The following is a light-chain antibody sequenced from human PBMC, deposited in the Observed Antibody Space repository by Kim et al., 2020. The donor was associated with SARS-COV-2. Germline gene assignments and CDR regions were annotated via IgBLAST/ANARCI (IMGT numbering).Light chain of an antibody. J-gene: IGKJ1*01. CDR3: QQDGTSLRT. Sequence: EIVLTQSPGTLSLSPGERATLSCRASQSVTSSYLAWYQQKPGQPPRLLIYGASNRATGIPDRFSGSGSGTDFTLTISRLESEDLAVYYCQQDGTSLRTFGQGTKVEIK. CDR2: GAS. V-gene: IGKV3-20*01. CDR1: QSVTSSY.